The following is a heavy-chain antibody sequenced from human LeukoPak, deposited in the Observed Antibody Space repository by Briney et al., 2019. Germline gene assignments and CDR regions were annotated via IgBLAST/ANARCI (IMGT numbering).Heavy chain of an antibody. J-gene: IGHJ6*03. V-gene: IGHV1-18*01. CDR1: GYTFTSYG. Sequence: ASVKVSCKASGYTFTSYGIIWVRQAPGQGLEWMGWISGYNGNTNYAQKLQGRVTMTTDTSTSTAYMELRSLRSYDTAVYYCARAPYPLSVAPTFYYYYYYMDVWGKGTTVTVSS. CDR2: ISGYNGNT. CDR3: ARAPYPLSVAPTFYYYYYYMDV. D-gene: IGHD2-2*01.